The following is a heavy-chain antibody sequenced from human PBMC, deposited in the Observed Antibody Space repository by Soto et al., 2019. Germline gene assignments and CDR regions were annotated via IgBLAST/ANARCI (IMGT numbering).Heavy chain of an antibody. CDR2: ISYDGSNK. J-gene: IGHJ4*02. Sequence: GGSLRLSCAASGFTFSSYGMHWVRQAPGKGLEWVAVISYDGSNKYYADSVKGRFTISRDNSKNTLYLQMNSLRAEDTAVYYCAKDLTRYPAGVDYWGQGTLVTVSS. V-gene: IGHV3-30*18. CDR1: GFTFSSYG. CDR3: AKDLTRYPAGVDY. D-gene: IGHD1-20*01.